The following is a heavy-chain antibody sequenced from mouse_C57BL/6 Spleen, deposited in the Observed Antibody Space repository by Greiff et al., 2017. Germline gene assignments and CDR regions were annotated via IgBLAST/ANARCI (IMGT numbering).Heavy chain of an antibody. CDR3: ARDDYYGSSYGY. Sequence: EVQLQESGPGLVKPSQSLSLTCSVTGYSITSGYYWNWIRQFPGNKLEWMGYVSYDGSNNYNPSLKNRISITRDTSKNQFLLKLNSVTTEDTATYYCARDDYYGSSYGYWGQGTTLTVSS. D-gene: IGHD1-1*01. V-gene: IGHV3-6*01. J-gene: IGHJ2*01. CDR1: GYSITSGYY. CDR2: VSYDGSN.